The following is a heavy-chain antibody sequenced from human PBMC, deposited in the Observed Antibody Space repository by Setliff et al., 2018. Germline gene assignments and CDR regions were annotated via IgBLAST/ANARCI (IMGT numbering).Heavy chain of an antibody. J-gene: IGHJ6*03. V-gene: IGHV3-74*01. CDR3: ARETTMTYYFYYMDV. CDR1: GFTFTTYW. Sequence: GGSLRLSCAASGFTFTTYWMYWVRQSPGKGLAWVSRINSDGSSTTYADSVKGRFTISRDNAKNTLYLQMNSLRAEDTAVYYCARETTMTYYFYYMDVWGKGTTVTVSS. CDR2: INSDGSST. D-gene: IGHD4-17*01.